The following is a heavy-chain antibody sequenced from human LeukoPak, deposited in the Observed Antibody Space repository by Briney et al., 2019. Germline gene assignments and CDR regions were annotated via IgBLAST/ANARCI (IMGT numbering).Heavy chain of an antibody. CDR2: IRYDGSNK. Sequence: GGSLRLSCAASGFTFSSYGMHWVRQAPGKGLEWVAFIRYDGSNKYYADSVKGRFTISRDNAKNSLYLQMNSLRAEDTAVYYCARTMVRGVIDAFDIWGQGTMVTVSS. CDR3: ARTMVRGVIDAFDI. V-gene: IGHV3-30*02. J-gene: IGHJ3*02. D-gene: IGHD3-10*01. CDR1: GFTFSSYG.